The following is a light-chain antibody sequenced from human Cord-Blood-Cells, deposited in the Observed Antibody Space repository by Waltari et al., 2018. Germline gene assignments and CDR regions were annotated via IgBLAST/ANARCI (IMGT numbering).Light chain of an antibody. CDR1: QSVLYSSHNKNY. CDR2: WAS. J-gene: IGKJ1*01. Sequence: DIVMTQSPDSLAVSLGERATINCTSSQSVLYSSHNKNYLAWYQQKTGQPPKLLIYWASTREAGVPDRFSGSGSGTDFTLTISSLQAEDVAVYYCQQYYSTPTWTFGQGTKVEIK. V-gene: IGKV4-1*01. CDR3: QQYYSTPTWT.